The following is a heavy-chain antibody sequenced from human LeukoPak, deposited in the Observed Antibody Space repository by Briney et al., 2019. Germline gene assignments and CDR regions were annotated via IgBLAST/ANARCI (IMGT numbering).Heavy chain of an antibody. Sequence: PRASVKVSCKASGYTFTGYYMHWVRQAPGQGLEWMGGIIPIFGTANYAQKFQGRVTITADESTSTAYMELSSLRSEDTAVYYCASPRYLGRYGMDVWGQGTTVTVSS. CDR2: IIPIFGTA. CDR1: GYTFTGYY. J-gene: IGHJ6*02. D-gene: IGHD3-10*01. CDR3: ASPRYLGRYGMDV. V-gene: IGHV1-69*13.